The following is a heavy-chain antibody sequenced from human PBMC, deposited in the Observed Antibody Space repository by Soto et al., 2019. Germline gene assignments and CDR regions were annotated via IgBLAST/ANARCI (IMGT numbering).Heavy chain of an antibody. V-gene: IGHV1-3*01. J-gene: IGHJ3*02. CDR3: ARGLDFWSSSDI. Sequence: GASVKVSCKASGYTFIKYGIACVRQAPGQRLEWMGGINADNGDTKYSQKFQGRVTITRDTSASTAYMELSSLRSEDTAVYYCARGLDFWSSSDIWGQGTMVTVSS. D-gene: IGHD3-3*01. CDR2: INADNGDT. CDR1: GYTFIKYG.